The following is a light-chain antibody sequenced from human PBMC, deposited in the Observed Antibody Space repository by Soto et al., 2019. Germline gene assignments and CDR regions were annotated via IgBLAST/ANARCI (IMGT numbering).Light chain of an antibody. Sequence: QSVLTQPPSVSGAPGQRVTISCTGSSSNIGAGYDVHWYQQLPGTAPKLLIYGNSNRPSGVPDRFSGSKSGTSASLAITGLRAADEADYYCQSYDSSPSGWVFGGGTKLTVL. CDR2: GNS. CDR1: SSNIGAGYD. V-gene: IGLV1-40*01. CDR3: QSYDSSPSGWV. J-gene: IGLJ3*02.